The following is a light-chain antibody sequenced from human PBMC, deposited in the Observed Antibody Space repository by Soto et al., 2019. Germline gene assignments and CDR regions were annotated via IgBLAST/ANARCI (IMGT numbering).Light chain of an antibody. CDR2: DVS. CDR1: SSEVGGYNY. CDR3: SSYRSSSTPFI. V-gene: IGLV2-14*01. J-gene: IGLJ2*01. Sequence: QSALTQPASVSGSPGQSITISCTGTSSEVGGYNYVSWYQQHPGKAPKVMIYDVSNRPSGVSNRFSGSKSGNTASLTISGLQADDEADYYCSSYRSSSTPFIFGGGTKVTVL.